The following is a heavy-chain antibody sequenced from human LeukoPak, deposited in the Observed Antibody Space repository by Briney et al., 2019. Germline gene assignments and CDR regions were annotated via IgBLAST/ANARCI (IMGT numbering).Heavy chain of an antibody. J-gene: IGHJ3*02. CDR1: GFSLSTSGVG. Sequence: SGPTLVNPTQTLTLTCTFSGFSLSTSGVGVGWIRQPPGKALEWLALIYWDDDKRYSPSLKSRLTITKDTSKNQVVLTMTNMDPVDTATYCCAHRVDSGYDSAFDIWGQGTMVTVSS. CDR2: IYWDDDK. CDR3: AHRVDSGYDSAFDI. V-gene: IGHV2-5*02. D-gene: IGHD5-12*01.